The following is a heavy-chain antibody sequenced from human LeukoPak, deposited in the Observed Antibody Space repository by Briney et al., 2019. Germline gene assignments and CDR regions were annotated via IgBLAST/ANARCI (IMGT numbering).Heavy chain of an antibody. V-gene: IGHV3-30*04. CDR2: ISYDGSNK. Sequence: GGSLRLSCAASGFTFSSYAMHWVRQAPGKGLEWVAVISYDGSNKYYADSVKGRFTISRDNSKNTLYLQMNSLRAEDTAVYYCARAYLTSKLRFLEWLLTPTHFDYWGQGTLVTVSS. D-gene: IGHD3-3*01. CDR1: GFTFSSYA. CDR3: ARAYLTSKLRFLEWLLTPTHFDY. J-gene: IGHJ4*02.